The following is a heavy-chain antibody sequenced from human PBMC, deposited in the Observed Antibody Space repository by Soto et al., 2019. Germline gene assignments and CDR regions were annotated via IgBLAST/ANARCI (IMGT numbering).Heavy chain of an antibody. CDR2: IYYSGST. CDR1: GGSISSGGHF. D-gene: IGHD6-19*01. Sequence: SETLSLTCTVSGGSISSGGHFWSWIRQHPGKGLEWIGYIYYSGSTYYNPSLKSRVTISVDTSKSQFSLKLSSVTAADTAVYYCATTLAVAGSHFAYWGQGTLVTVSS. CDR3: ATTLAVAGSHFAY. V-gene: IGHV4-31*03. J-gene: IGHJ4*02.